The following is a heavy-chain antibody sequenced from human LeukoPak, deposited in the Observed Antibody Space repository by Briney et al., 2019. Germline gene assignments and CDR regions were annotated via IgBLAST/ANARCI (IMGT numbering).Heavy chain of an antibody. CDR2: IGGSGGFIT. CDR3: ARDLGWLHYAD. V-gene: IGHV3-23*01. J-gene: IGHJ4*02. Sequence: GGSLRLSCAASGFTFSDAWMNWVRQAPGKGLEWVSGIGGSGGFITYYADSVKGRFTVSRDNSKNTLYLQMNSLRADDTAIYYCARDLGWLHYADWGQGTLVTVSS. D-gene: IGHD5-12*01. CDR1: GFTFSDAW.